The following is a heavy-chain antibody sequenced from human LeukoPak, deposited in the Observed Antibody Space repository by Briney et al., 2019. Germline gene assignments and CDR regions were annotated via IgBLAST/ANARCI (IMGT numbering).Heavy chain of an antibody. Sequence: SVKVSCKASGGTFSSYAIIWVRQAPGQGLEWMGGIIPIFGTANYAQKFQGRVTITTDESTSTAYMELSSLRSEDTAVYYCARDSFYCSGGSCYSDYYFDYWGQGTLVTVSS. V-gene: IGHV1-69*05. J-gene: IGHJ4*02. CDR1: GGTFSSYA. CDR3: ARDSFYCSGGSCYSDYYFDY. D-gene: IGHD2-15*01. CDR2: IIPIFGTA.